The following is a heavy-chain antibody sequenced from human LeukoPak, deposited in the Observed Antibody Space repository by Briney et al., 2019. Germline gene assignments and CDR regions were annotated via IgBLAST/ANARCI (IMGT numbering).Heavy chain of an antibody. CDR1: GGSVSSGSYY. J-gene: IGHJ5*02. CDR3: ARTKLGGIAAAGWFDP. D-gene: IGHD6-13*01. CDR2: IYYSGST. Sequence: PSETLSLTCTVSGGSVSSGSYYWSWIRQPPGKGLEWIGYIYYSGSTNYNPSLKSRVTISVDTSKNQFSLKLSSVTAADTAVYYCARTKLGGIAAAGWFDPWGQGTLVTVSS. V-gene: IGHV4-61*01.